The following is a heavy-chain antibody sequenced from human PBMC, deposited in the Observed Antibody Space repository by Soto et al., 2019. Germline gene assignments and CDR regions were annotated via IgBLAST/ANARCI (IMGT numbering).Heavy chain of an antibody. J-gene: IGHJ4*02. CDR2: IYYSGST. CDR1: GGSISSSSYY. V-gene: IGHV4-39*01. Sequence: SETLSLTCTVSGGSISSSSYYWVWIRQPPGKGLEWIGSIYYSGSTYYNPSLKSRVTISVDTSKNQFSLKLSSVTAADTAVYYCASGHKESVLRYFDWLLPIFDYWGQGTLVTVSS. D-gene: IGHD3-9*01. CDR3: ASGHKESVLRYFDWLLPIFDY.